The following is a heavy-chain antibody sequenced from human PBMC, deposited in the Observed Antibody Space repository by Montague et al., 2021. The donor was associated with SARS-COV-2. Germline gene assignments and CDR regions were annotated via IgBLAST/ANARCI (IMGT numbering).Heavy chain of an antibody. J-gene: IGHJ6*02. CDR1: GGSISSSSYY. D-gene: IGHD6-13*01. CDR2: IDYSGST. CDR3: ARVGRQQLVRLSGMDV. Sequence: SETLSLTCTVSGGSISSSSYYWGWIRQPPGKGLEWIGSIDYSGSTYYXPSLKSRVTISVDTSKNQFSLKLSSVTAADTAVYYCARVGRQQLVRLSGMDVWGQGTTVTVFS. V-gene: IGHV4-39*07.